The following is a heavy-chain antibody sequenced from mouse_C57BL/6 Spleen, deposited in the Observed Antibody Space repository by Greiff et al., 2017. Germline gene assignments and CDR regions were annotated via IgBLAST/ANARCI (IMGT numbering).Heavy chain of an antibody. CDR2: IYPGSGNT. Sequence: QVQLKESGPELVKPGASVKISCKASGYSFTSYYIHWVKQRPGQGLEWIGCIYPGSGNTKYNEKFKGKATLTADTSSSTAYMQLSSLTSEDSAVYYCERDLYDFDYWGQGTTLTVST. V-gene: IGHV1-66*01. D-gene: IGHD1-1*01. J-gene: IGHJ2*01. CDR3: ERDLYDFDY. CDR1: GYSFTSYY.